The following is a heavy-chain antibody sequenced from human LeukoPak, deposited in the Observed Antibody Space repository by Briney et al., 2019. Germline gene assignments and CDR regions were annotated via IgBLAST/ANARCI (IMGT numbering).Heavy chain of an antibody. CDR2: ISNDGSSK. J-gene: IGHJ4*02. V-gene: IGHV3-30*18. CDR1: GFTFSTYG. Sequence: GGSLRLSCTASGFTFSTYGIHWVRQAPGKGLEWVTGISNDGSSKYYADSVKGRFTISRDNSKNTLYLQMNGLRAEDTAVYYCAKEGCSDGLCFRNRFDYWGQGTLVTVSS. D-gene: IGHD2-15*01. CDR3: AKEGCSDGLCFRNRFDY.